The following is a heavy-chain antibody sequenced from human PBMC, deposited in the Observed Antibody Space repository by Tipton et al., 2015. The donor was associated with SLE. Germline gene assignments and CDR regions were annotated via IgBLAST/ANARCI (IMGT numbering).Heavy chain of an antibody. CDR3: ARQRLRLLSPLDA. V-gene: IGHV4-31*03. J-gene: IGHJ6*02. CDR1: GVSISSGGHY. D-gene: IGHD3-10*01. Sequence: TLSLTCTVSGVSISSGGHYWSWLRQLPGKGLEWIGYLYYSGSTEYNPSLKSRVTISIDSSKSQLSLNLTSVTAADTAVYYCARQRLRLLSPLDAWGQGTTVTVS. CDR2: LYYSGST.